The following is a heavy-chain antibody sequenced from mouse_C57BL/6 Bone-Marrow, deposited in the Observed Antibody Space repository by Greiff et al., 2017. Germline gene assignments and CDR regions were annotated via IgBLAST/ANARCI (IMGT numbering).Heavy chain of an antibody. Sequence: QVQLKQPGAELVKPGASVKVSCKASGYTFTSYWMHWVKQRPGQGLEWIGRIHPSDSDTNYNQKFKGKATLTVDKSSSTAYMQLSSLTSEDSAVYYCARDSSGYAWFAYWGQGTLVTVSA. V-gene: IGHV1-74*01. CDR3: ARDSSGYAWFAY. CDR1: GYTFTSYW. J-gene: IGHJ3*01. CDR2: IHPSDSDT. D-gene: IGHD3-2*02.